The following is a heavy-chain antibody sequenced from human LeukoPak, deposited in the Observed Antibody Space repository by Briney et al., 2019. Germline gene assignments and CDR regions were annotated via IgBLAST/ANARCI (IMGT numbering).Heavy chain of an antibody. CDR3: ARAGGIAAAGLYYFDY. J-gene: IGHJ4*02. CDR2: IIPIFGTA. CDR1: GGTFSSYA. D-gene: IGHD6-13*01. V-gene: IGHV1-69*05. Sequence: GSSVKVSCKASGGTFSSYAISWVRQAPGQGLEWMGGIIPIFGTANYAQKFQGRVTITTDESTSTAYMELSSLRSEDTAVYYCARAGGIAAAGLYYFDYWGQGTLVTVSS.